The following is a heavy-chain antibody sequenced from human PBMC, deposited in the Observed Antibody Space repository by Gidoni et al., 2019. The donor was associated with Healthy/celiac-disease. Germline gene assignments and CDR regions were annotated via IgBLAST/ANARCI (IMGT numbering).Heavy chain of an antibody. CDR2: IIPIFGTA. Sequence: QVQLVQSGAEVKKPGSSVKVSCKASGGTFSSYAISWVRQAPGQGLEWMGGIIPIFGTANYAQKFQGRVTITADESTSTAYMELSSLRSEDTAVYYCARETPHLWRGGNNWFDPWGQGTLVTVSS. CDR3: ARETPHLWRGGNNWFDP. CDR1: GGTFSSYA. J-gene: IGHJ5*02. V-gene: IGHV1-69*01. D-gene: IGHD1-26*01.